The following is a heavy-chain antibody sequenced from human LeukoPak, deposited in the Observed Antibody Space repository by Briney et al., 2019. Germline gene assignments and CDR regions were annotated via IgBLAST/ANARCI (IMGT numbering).Heavy chain of an antibody. J-gene: IGHJ3*02. CDR1: GLTFSSYE. CDR3: ARGNVAAAGTKVAFDI. V-gene: IGHV3-48*03. D-gene: IGHD6-13*01. CDR2: ISSSGSTI. Sequence: GGSLSLSCAVSGLTFSSYEMNWVRQAPGKGLEWVSYISSSGSTIYYADSVKGRFTIARDNAKNSLYLEMNSLRAEDTAVYYCARGNVAAAGTKVAFDIWGQGTMVTVSS.